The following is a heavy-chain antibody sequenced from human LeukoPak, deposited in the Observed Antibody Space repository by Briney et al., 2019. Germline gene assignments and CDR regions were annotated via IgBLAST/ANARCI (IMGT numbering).Heavy chain of an antibody. J-gene: IGHJ6*02. CDR3: ARDRRTAVGNYYGMDV. Sequence: GGSLRLSCAASGFTVSSNYMSWVRQAPGKGLEWVSVIYSGGSTYYADSVKGRFTISRDNSKNTLYLQMNSLRAEDTAVYYCARDRRTAVGNYYGMDVWGQGTTVTVSS. CDR2: IYSGGST. V-gene: IGHV3-66*01. D-gene: IGHD6-19*01. CDR1: GFTVSSNY.